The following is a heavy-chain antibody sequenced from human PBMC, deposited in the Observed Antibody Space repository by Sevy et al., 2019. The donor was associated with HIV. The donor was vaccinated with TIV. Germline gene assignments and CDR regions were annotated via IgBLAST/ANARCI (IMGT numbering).Heavy chain of an antibody. CDR1: GGSIRRSTYY. D-gene: IGHD1-26*01. J-gene: IGHJ3*02. Sequence: SETLSLTCIVSGGSIRRSTYYWGWIRQPPGKGLEWLGGVYYSGGTYYNPSLKSRVTISVDTSKNHFSLKLSSVTAADTALYYCARPMEKATYDTFDIWGQGTMVTVSS. V-gene: IGHV4-39*01. CDR2: VYYSGGT. CDR3: ARPMEKATYDTFDI.